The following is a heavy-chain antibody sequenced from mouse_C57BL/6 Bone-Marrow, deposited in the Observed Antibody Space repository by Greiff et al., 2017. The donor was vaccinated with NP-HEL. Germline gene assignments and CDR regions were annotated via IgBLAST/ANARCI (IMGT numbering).Heavy chain of an antibody. CDR3: ARPNWDAWFAY. CDR1: GFTFSSYG. V-gene: IGHV5-6*01. J-gene: IGHJ3*01. D-gene: IGHD4-1*01. Sequence: DVHLVESGGDLVKPGGSLKLSCAASGFTFSSYGMSWVRQTPDKRLEWVATISSGGSYTYYPDSVKGRFTISRDNAKNTLYLQMSSLKSEDTAMYYCARPNWDAWFAYWGQGTLVTVSA. CDR2: ISSGGSYT.